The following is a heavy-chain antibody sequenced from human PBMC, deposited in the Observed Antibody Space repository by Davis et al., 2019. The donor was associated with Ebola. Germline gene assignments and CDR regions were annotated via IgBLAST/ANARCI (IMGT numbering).Heavy chain of an antibody. CDR1: GGSFSGYY. CDR2: INHSGST. Sequence: PSETLSLTCAAYGGSFSGYYWSWIRQPPGKGLEWIGEINHSGSTNYNPSLKSRVTISVDTSKNQFSLKLSSVTAADTAVYYCARDNPYYYGSGSYGRYNWFDPWGQGTLVTVSS. V-gene: IGHV4-34*01. CDR3: ARDNPYYYGSGSYGRYNWFDP. D-gene: IGHD3-10*01. J-gene: IGHJ5*02.